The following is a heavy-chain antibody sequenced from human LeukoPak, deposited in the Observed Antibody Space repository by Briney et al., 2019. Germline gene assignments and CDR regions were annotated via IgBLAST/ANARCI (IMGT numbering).Heavy chain of an antibody. D-gene: IGHD1-26*01. CDR2: IYHSGST. CDR1: GGSISSGGYY. V-gene: IGHV4-30-2*01. CDR3: ANAPRWELYYFDY. J-gene: IGHJ4*02. Sequence: SETLSLTCTVSGGSISSGGYYWSWIRQPPGKGLEWIGYIYHSGSTYYDPSLKSRVTISVDRSKNQFSLKLSSVTAADTAVYYCANAPRWELYYFDYWGQGTLVTVSS.